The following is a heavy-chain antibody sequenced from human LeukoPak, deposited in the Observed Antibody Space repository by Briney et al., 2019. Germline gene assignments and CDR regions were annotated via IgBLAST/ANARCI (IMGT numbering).Heavy chain of an antibody. Sequence: ASVKVSCKASGYTFTSYGISWVRQAPGQGLEWMGGIIPIFGTANYAQKFQGRVTITTDESTSTAYMELSSLRSEDTAVYYCACVLRGSGSYPIYYYFDYWGQGTLVTVSS. D-gene: IGHD3-10*01. CDR3: ACVLRGSGSYPIYYYFDY. V-gene: IGHV1-69*05. CDR2: IIPIFGTA. J-gene: IGHJ4*02. CDR1: GYTFTSYG.